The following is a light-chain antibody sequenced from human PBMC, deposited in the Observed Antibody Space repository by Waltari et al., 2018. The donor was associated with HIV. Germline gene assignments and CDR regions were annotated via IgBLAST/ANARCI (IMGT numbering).Light chain of an antibody. CDR3: LQLSNFPFT. CDR2: SAS. Sequence: DIRLTQSPCLLSASVGDRVRFPGRASQDISTTLAGLQQKPGQVPNLLIYSASTLHVGVPSRFSGSGSGTEFTLTIDVLQPEDFATYYCLQLSNFPFTFGPGTKLAIK. J-gene: IGKJ2*01. V-gene: IGKV1-9*01. CDR1: QDISTT.